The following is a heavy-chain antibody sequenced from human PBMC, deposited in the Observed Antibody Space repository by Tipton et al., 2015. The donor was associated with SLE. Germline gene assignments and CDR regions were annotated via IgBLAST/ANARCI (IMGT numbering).Heavy chain of an antibody. D-gene: IGHD7-27*01. CDR3: AREAGDHQNLDY. CDR2: INPRGGST. V-gene: IGHV1-46*01. Sequence: QVQLVQSGAEVKKPGASVTVSCVASGFTFTSHYIHWVRQAPGQGLEWMGIINPRGGSTTYAQKFQGRVNMTRDTSTRTGYMELSSLRSEDTAVYFCAREAGDHQNLDYWGQGTLVTVS. J-gene: IGHJ4*02. CDR1: GFTFTSHY.